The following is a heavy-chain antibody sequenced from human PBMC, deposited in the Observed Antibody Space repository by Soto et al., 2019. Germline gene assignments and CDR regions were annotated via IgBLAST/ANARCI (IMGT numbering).Heavy chain of an antibody. Sequence: GGSLRLSCAASGFTFSSYDMHWVRQAPGKGLEWVSAIGTAGDTYYPGSVKGRFTISRENAKNSLYLQMNSLRADDTGVYYCARGSPRGYSFGSSSYYLGFPFDYWGQGTLVTVSS. J-gene: IGHJ4*02. CDR1: GFTFSSYD. CDR2: IGTAGDT. D-gene: IGHD3-22*01. CDR3: ARGSPRGYSFGSSSYYLGFPFDY. V-gene: IGHV3-13*04.